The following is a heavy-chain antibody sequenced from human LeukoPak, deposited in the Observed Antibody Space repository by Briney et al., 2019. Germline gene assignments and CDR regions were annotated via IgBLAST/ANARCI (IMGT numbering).Heavy chain of an antibody. J-gene: IGHJ6*03. CDR3: AKSAGPRTSDYMDV. Sequence: GGSLRLSCAASGFTFSSSAMSWVRQAPGKGLEWVSNISGSGGSTYYADSVKGRFTISRDDSKNTLYLQMNSLRAEDTAVYYCAKSAGPRTSDYMDVWGKGTTVTVSS. V-gene: IGHV3-23*01. CDR1: GFTFSSSA. D-gene: IGHD1-7*01. CDR2: ISGSGGST.